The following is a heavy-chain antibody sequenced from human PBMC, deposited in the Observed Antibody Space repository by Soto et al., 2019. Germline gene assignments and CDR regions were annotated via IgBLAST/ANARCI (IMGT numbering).Heavy chain of an antibody. D-gene: IGHD6-13*01. Sequence: GGSLRLSCAASGFTFSNYPMSWVRQGPGKGLEWVSLIGGSGGNIYDADSVKGRFTISRDNSKNTLYLQMNSLRAEDTALYYCAKGSYSNSRLPGYWGQGTPVTVSS. CDR1: GFTFSNYP. J-gene: IGHJ4*02. CDR2: IGGSGGNI. V-gene: IGHV3-23*01. CDR3: AKGSYSNSRLPGY.